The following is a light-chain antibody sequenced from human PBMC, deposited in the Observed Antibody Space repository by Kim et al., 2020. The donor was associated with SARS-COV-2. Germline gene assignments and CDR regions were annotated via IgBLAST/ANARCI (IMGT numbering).Light chain of an antibody. CDR1: NIGSKN. V-gene: IGLV3-9*01. Sequence: SYVLTQPLSVSVALGQTARITCGGNNIGSKNVHWYQQKPGQAPVLVIYRDSNRPSGIPERFSGSNSGNTATLTISRAQAGDEADYYCQVWDSSTAWVFGG. CDR2: RDS. J-gene: IGLJ3*02. CDR3: QVWDSSTAWV.